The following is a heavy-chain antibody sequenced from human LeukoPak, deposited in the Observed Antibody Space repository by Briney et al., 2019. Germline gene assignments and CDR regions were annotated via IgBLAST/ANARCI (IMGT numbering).Heavy chain of an antibody. J-gene: IGHJ6*03. CDR1: GFTFSSYA. CDR3: AREVGVQHQNYYYYYMDV. CDR2: ISYDGSNK. Sequence: PGGSLRLSCAASGFTFSSYAMHWVRQAPGKGLEWVAVISYDGSNKYYADSVKGRFTISRDNSKNTLYLQMNSLRAEDTAVYYCAREVGVQHQNYYYYYMDVWGKGTTVTVSS. D-gene: IGHD2-15*01. V-gene: IGHV3-30*04.